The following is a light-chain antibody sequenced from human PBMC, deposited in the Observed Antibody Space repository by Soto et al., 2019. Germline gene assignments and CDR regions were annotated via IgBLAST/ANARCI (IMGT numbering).Light chain of an antibody. Sequence: EIVMTQSPATLSVSPGERGTLSCRASQSVSSNLAWYQQRPGQAPRLLIYGASTRATGIPARFSGSGSGTEFALTISSLRSEDFAVYYCQQYNNWPPITFGQGTRLEIK. CDR1: QSVSSN. CDR2: GAS. V-gene: IGKV3-15*01. CDR3: QQYNNWPPIT. J-gene: IGKJ5*01.